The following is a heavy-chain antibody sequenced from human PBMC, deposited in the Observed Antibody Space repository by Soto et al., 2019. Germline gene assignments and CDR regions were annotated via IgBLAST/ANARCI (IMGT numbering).Heavy chain of an antibody. D-gene: IGHD2-21*01. J-gene: IGHJ5*02. Sequence: QLQLQESGSGLVKPSQTLSLTCAVSGGSISSGGYSWSWIRQPPGKGLEWIGYIYHSGSTYYNPSLKSRVPISVYRSKNPFSLKLSSVTAADSAVYYCAGVRGPYCGGECYPPTPNWFDPWGQGTLVTVSS. CDR1: GGSISSGGYS. CDR2: IYHSGST. CDR3: AGVRGPYCGGECYPPTPNWFDP. V-gene: IGHV4-30-2*01.